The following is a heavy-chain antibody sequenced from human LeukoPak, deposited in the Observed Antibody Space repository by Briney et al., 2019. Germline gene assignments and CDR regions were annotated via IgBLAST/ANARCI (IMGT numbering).Heavy chain of an antibody. CDR2: IYYSGST. CDR1: GGSISSYY. V-gene: IGHV4-59*01. J-gene: IGHJ5*02. CDR3: AGAESRYNWFDP. D-gene: IGHD1-14*01. Sequence: SETLSLTCTVSGGSISSYYWSWIRQSPGKGLEWIGYIYYSGSTNYNPSLKSRVTISVDTSKNQFSLKLSSVTAADTAVYYCAGAESRYNWFDPWGQGTLVTVSS.